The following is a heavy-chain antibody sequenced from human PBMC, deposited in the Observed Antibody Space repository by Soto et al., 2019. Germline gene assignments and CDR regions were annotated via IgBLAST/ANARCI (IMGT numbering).Heavy chain of an antibody. Sequence: EVQLLESGGGLVQPGGSLRLSCAASGFTFSSYAMSWVRQAPGKGLEWVSAISGSGGSTYYADSVKGRFTISRDNSKNTRYLQMNSLRAEDTAVYYCSKDVMHDFWSGAPPSLDYWGQGTLVTVSS. CDR1: GFTFSSYA. CDR3: SKDVMHDFWSGAPPSLDY. J-gene: IGHJ4*02. V-gene: IGHV3-23*01. CDR2: ISGSGGST. D-gene: IGHD3-3*01.